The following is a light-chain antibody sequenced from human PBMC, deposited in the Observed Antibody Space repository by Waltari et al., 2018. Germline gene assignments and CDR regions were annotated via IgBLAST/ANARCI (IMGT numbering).Light chain of an antibody. Sequence: QPALTQPASVSGSPGQSITISCTGTFSDVGRYDYVSWYQQHPGKAPKLLIHDVTDRPSGVAVRFSGSKSGNTASLTISGLQADDEADYYCTSYTSSTTTPYVFGTGTQVTV. V-gene: IGLV2-14*03. CDR3: TSYTSSTTTPYV. CDR2: DVT. J-gene: IGLJ1*01. CDR1: FSDVGRYDY.